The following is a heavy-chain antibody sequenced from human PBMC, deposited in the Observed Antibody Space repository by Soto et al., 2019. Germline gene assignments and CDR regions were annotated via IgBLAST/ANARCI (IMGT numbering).Heavy chain of an antibody. CDR3: ARDFSPPGILYGGNPHVYYYYGMDV. Sequence: ASVKVSCKASGYTFTSYYMHWVRQAPGQGLEWMGIINPSGGSTSYAQKFQGRVTMTRDTSTSTVYMELSSLRSEDTAVYYCARDFSPPGILYGGNPHVYYYYGMDVWGQGTTVTVSS. CDR2: INPSGGST. CDR1: GYTFTSYY. D-gene: IGHD2-21*01. V-gene: IGHV1-46*01. J-gene: IGHJ6*02.